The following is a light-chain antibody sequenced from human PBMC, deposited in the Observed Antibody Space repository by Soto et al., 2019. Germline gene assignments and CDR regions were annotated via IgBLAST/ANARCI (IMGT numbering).Light chain of an antibody. CDR1: QAIGTW. CDR3: QQGNTIPPWT. Sequence: DIQMTQSPSSVSASVGDRVTITCRASQAIGTWLGWYQQKPGKAPKLLIYSASTLQSGVPSRFSGSGSGTAFTLTISSLQAEDFATYFCQQGNTIPPWTFGQGTKVEMK. V-gene: IGKV1-12*01. J-gene: IGKJ1*01. CDR2: SAS.